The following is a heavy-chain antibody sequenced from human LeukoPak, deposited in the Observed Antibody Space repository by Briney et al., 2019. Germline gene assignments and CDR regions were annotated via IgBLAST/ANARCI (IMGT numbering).Heavy chain of an antibody. D-gene: IGHD3-22*01. Sequence: PSETLSLTCTVSGGSISSYYWSWIRQPAGKGLEWIGRIYTSGSTNYNPSLKSRVTMSVDTSKNQFSLKLSSVTAADTAVYYCARDRDYYDRSGYYSNWFDPWGQGTLVTVSS. J-gene: IGHJ5*02. CDR1: GGSISSYY. V-gene: IGHV4-4*07. CDR3: ARDRDYYDRSGYYSNWFDP. CDR2: IYTSGST.